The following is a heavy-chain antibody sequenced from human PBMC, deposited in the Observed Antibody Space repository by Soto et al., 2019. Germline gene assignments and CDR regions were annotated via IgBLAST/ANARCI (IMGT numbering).Heavy chain of an antibody. V-gene: IGHV4-39*01. CDR1: GGSISSSSYY. CDR3: ASLSSTGCYYFAD. CDR2: IYYSGST. Sequence: PSETLSLTCTVSGGSISSSSYYWGWIRQPPGKGLEWIGSIYYSGSTYYNPSLKSRVTISVDTSKNQFSLKLSSVTAADTAVYYCASLSSTGCYYFADWGQGTLVGVPS. D-gene: IGHD6-19*01. J-gene: IGHJ4*02.